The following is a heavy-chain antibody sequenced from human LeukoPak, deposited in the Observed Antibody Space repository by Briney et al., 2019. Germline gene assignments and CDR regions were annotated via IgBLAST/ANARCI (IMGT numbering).Heavy chain of an antibody. CDR2: ISSSGSTI. J-gene: IGHJ5*02. CDR3: ARSLEWLFPNWFDP. D-gene: IGHD3-3*01. V-gene: IGHV3-11*01. Sequence: PGGSLRLSCAASGFTFSDYYMSWIRQAPGKGLEWVSYISSSGSTIYYADSVKGRFTISRDNAKNSLYLQMNSLRAEDTAVYYRARSLEWLFPNWFDPWGQGTLVTVSS. CDR1: GFTFSDYY.